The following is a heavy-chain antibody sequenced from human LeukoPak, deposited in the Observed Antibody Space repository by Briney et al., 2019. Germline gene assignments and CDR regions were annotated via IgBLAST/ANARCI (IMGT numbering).Heavy chain of an antibody. V-gene: IGHV3-30*03. Sequence: PGGSLRLSCAASGFTFSSYGMHWVRRAPGKGLEWVAVISYDGSNKYYADSVKGRFTTSRDNAKNSLYLQMNSLRAEDTAVYYCAREQIDTISWPFGIDYWGQGTLVTVSS. CDR1: GFTFSSYG. D-gene: IGHD6-13*01. J-gene: IGHJ4*02. CDR3: AREQIDTISWPFGIDY. CDR2: ISYDGSNK.